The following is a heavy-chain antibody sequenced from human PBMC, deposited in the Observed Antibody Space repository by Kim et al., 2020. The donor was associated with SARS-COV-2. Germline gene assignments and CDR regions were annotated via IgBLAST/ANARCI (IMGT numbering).Heavy chain of an antibody. CDR3: ARIDSYGDHFDY. Sequence: NYNPSLKSRVTISVDKSKNQFSLKLSSVTAADTAVYYCARIDSYGDHFDYWGQGTLVTVSS. D-gene: IGHD4-17*01. J-gene: IGHJ4*02. V-gene: IGHV4-4*02.